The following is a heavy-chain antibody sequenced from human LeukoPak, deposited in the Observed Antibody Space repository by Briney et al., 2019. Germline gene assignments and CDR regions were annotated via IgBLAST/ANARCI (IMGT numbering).Heavy chain of an antibody. CDR1: GGSISSYY. Sequence: SETLSLTCTVSGGSISSYYWSWIRQPPGKGLEWIGYIYYSGSTNYNPSLKSRVTISVDTSKNQFSLKLSSVTAADTAVYYCARSPYYYESSSFGWYFHLWGRGTLVTVSS. J-gene: IGHJ2*01. CDR3: ARSPYYYESSSFGWYFHL. D-gene: IGHD3-22*01. CDR2: IYYSGST. V-gene: IGHV4-59*01.